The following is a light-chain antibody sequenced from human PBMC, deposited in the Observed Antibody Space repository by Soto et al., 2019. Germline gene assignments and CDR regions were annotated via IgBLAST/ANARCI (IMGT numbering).Light chain of an antibody. V-gene: IGKV1D-13*01. J-gene: IGKJ5*01. CDR3: QQLHDYPIT. CDR1: QGIDSS. CDR2: AAS. Sequence: AILLTQSPSSLSASVGDRVTLTCRASQGIDSSFAWYQQKPGKAPKXXSYAASSLQSGVPSRFRGSGSGTDFTLTISSLQPEDFETYYCQQLHDYPITFGQGTRLEIK.